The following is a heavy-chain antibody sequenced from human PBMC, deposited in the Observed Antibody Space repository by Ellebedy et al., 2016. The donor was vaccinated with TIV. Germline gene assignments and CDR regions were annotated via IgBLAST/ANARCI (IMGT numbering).Heavy chain of an antibody. CDR3: ARLGYRSSWFDY. J-gene: IGHJ4*02. CDR2: ISSSVTTV. V-gene: IGHV3-48*01. Sequence: GESLKISCAASEFAFETDWMTWVRQAPGKGLEWISYISSSVTTVYYADSVKGRFTISRDNSKNTLSLQMNSLRADDTAVYYCARLGYRSSWFDYWGQGALVTVSS. D-gene: IGHD6-13*01. CDR1: EFAFETDW.